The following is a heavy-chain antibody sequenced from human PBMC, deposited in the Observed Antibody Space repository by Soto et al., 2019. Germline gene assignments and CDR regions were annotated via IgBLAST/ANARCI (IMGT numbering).Heavy chain of an antibody. CDR2: INAGNGNT. V-gene: IGHV1-3*01. D-gene: IGHD5-18*01. CDR1: GYTFTSYA. CDR3: AGGGEYSYGLYNWFDP. J-gene: IGHJ5*02. Sequence: QVQLVQSGAEVKKPGASVKVSCKASGYTFTSYAMHWVRQAPGQRLEWMGWINAGNGNTKYSQKFQGRVTITRDTSASTAYMELSSLRSEDTAVYYCAGGGEYSYGLYNWFDPWGQGTLVTVSS.